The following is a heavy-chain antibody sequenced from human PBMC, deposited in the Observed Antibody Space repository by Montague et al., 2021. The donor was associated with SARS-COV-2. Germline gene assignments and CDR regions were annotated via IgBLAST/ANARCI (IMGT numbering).Heavy chain of an antibody. J-gene: IGHJ4*02. V-gene: IGHV4-39*01. CDR2: IYDGCTT. CDR3: ARRLTVWTGYAKSGYFDY. CDR1: GGSMMSPSFH. Sequence: SETLSLTCTVSGGSMMSPSFHWDWIRQAPGKGLEWIGSIYDGCTTYFNPSYRSRVTLSVDTPRSQVSLELSSVTAADTAVYYWARRLTVWTGYAKSGYFDYWGQGLLVTVSS. D-gene: IGHD3/OR15-3a*01.